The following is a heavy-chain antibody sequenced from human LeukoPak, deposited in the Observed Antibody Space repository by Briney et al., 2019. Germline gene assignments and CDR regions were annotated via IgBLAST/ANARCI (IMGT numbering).Heavy chain of an antibody. CDR3: ARVRGYGIWYYDSSGCDY. V-gene: IGHV1-18*01. D-gene: IGHD3-22*01. Sequence: GASVKVSCKASGYTFTSYGISWVRQAPGQGLEWMGWISAYNGNTNYAQKLQGRVTMTTDTSTSTAYMELRSLRSDDTAVYYCARVRGYGIWYYDSSGCDYWGQGTLVTVSS. CDR1: GYTFTSYG. J-gene: IGHJ4*02. CDR2: ISAYNGNT.